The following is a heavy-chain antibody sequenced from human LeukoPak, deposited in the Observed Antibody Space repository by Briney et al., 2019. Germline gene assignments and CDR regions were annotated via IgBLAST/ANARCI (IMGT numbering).Heavy chain of an antibody. J-gene: IGHJ4*02. D-gene: IGHD3-22*01. CDR3: ARSSNIYYYDSSGYYVFDY. V-gene: IGHV4-34*01. Sequence: SETLSLTCAVYGGSFTAYSWTWIRQPPGKGLEWIGEINHSGGTDYNPSLRSRVTISVDTSKNQFSLKLNSVTAADTAVYYCARSSNIYYYDSSGYYVFDYWGQGTLVTVSS. CDR2: INHSGGT. CDR1: GGSFTAYS.